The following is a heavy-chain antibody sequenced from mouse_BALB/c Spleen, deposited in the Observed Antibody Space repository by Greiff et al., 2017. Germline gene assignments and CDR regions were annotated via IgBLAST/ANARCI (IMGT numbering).Heavy chain of an antibody. CDR3: AFYYGSSPAWFAY. D-gene: IGHD1-1*01. CDR2: IDPANGNT. V-gene: IGHV14-3*02. J-gene: IGHJ3*01. CDR1: GFNIKDTY. Sequence: VQLKESGAELVKPGASVKLSCTASGFNIKDTYMHWVKQRPEQGLEWIGRIDPANGNTKYDPKFQGKATITADTSSNTAYLQLSSLTSEDTAVYYCAFYYGSSPAWFAYWGQGTLVTVSA.